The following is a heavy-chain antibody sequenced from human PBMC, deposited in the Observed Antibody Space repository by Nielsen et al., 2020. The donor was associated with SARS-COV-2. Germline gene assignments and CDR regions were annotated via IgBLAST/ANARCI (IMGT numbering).Heavy chain of an antibody. CDR1: GFTFSSYS. D-gene: IGHD2-15*01. Sequence: GGSLRLSCAASGFTFSSYSMNWVRQAPGGGLEWVSSISSSMSYIHYTDSVKGRFTISRDNAKNSLYLQMNSLRVEDTAVYYCAREDGGCSGGSCFSGGFGPWGQGTLVTVSS. V-gene: IGHV3-21*01. CDR3: AREDGGCSGGSCFSGGFGP. CDR2: ISSSMSYI. J-gene: IGHJ5*02.